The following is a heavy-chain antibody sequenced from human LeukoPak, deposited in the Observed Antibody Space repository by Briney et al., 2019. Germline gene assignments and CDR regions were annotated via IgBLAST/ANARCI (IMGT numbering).Heavy chain of an antibody. Sequence: GGSLRLSCAASGVTFSSYGMHWVRQAPGKGLEWVALISSDGNDKLYGDSVKGRFTISRDDSKSTLYLQMNSLRAEDTAVYYCPTKVMRGNSGEDYDDWGQGTLVTVSS. J-gene: IGHJ4*02. V-gene: IGHV3-30*03. CDR2: ISSDGNDK. D-gene: IGHD5-12*01. CDR3: PTKVMRGNSGEDYDD. CDR1: GVTFSSYG.